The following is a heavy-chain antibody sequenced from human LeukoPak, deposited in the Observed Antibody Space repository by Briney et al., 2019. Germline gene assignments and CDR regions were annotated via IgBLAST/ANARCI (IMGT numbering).Heavy chain of an antibody. CDR1: GGSISSGGYY. J-gene: IGHJ4*02. CDR2: IYYSGST. V-gene: IGHV4-31*03. D-gene: IGHD4-17*01. Sequence: SQTLSLTCTVSGGSISSGGYYWSWIRQPPGKGLEWIGYIYYSGSTYCNPSLKSRVTISVDTSKNQFSLKLSSVTAADTAVYYCAREYGDNYYFDYWGQGTLVTVSS. CDR3: AREYGDNYYFDY.